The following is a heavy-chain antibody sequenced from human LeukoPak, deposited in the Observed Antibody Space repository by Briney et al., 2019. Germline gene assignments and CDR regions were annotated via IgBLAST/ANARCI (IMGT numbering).Heavy chain of an antibody. CDR2: ISWSSGSI. CDR1: GFTFDDYA. Sequence: PGRSLRRSCAASGFTFDDYAMHWVRQAPGKGLEWVSGISWSSGSIGYADSVKGRFTISRDNAKNSLYLQMNSLRAEDTALYYCAKVHLLYYYDSSGGSADAFDIWGQGTMVTVSS. CDR3: AKVHLLYYYDSSGGSADAFDI. J-gene: IGHJ3*02. V-gene: IGHV3-9*01. D-gene: IGHD3-22*01.